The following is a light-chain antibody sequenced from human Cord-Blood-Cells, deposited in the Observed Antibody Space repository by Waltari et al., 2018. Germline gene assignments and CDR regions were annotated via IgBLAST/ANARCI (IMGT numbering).Light chain of an antibody. V-gene: IGLV3-25*02. CDR2: KDR. CDR1: ALPKQY. CDR3: QSADSSGTYPV. Sequence: SYELTQPPSVPVSPGKTARITCSGDALPKQYAYWYQQKPGQAPVLVIYKDRERPSGIPERFSGSSSGTTVTLTISGVQAEDEADYYCQSADSSGTYPVFGGGTKLTVL. J-gene: IGLJ2*01.